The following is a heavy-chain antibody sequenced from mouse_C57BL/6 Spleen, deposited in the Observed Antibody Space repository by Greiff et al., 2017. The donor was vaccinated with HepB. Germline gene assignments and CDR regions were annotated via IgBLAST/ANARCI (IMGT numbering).Heavy chain of an antibody. CDR2: IYPGSGST. V-gene: IGHV1-55*01. CDR3: ARAYDYDRGYYAMDY. D-gene: IGHD2-4*01. Sequence: QVQLQQPGAELVKPGASVKMSCKASGYTFTSYWITWVKQRPGQGLEWIGDIYPGSGSTNYNEKFKSKATLTVDTSSSTAYMQLSSLTSEDSAVYYCARAYDYDRGYYAMDYWGQGTSVTVSS. J-gene: IGHJ4*01. CDR1: GYTFTSYW.